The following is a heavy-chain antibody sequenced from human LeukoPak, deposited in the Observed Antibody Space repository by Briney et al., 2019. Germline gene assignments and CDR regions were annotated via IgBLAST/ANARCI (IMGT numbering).Heavy chain of an antibody. CDR1: GFTFSSYA. J-gene: IGHJ3*02. V-gene: IGHV3-23*01. D-gene: IGHD6-13*01. CDR3: AKDRGYSSSWDAFDI. CDR2: ISGSGGST. Sequence: GGSLRLSCAASGFTFSSYAMSWVRQAPGKGLEWASAISGSGGSTYYADSVKGRFTISRDNSKNTLYLQMNSLRAEDTAVYYCAKDRGYSSSWDAFDIWGQGTMVTVSS.